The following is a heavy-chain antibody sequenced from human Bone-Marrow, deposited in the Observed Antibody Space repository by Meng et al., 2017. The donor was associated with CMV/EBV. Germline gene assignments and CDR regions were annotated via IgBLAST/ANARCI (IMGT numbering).Heavy chain of an antibody. CDR2: SNAGNGNT. V-gene: IGHV1-3*02. CDR1: GYTFTSYA. Sequence: ASVKVSCKASGYTFTSYAMHWVRQAPGQRLEWMGWSNAGNGNTKYSQEFQGRVTITRDTSASTAYMELSRLRSDDTAMYYCARIKRSSGATTGSGWFDPWGQGTLVTVSS. CDR3: ARIKRSSGATTGSGWFDP. J-gene: IGHJ5*02. D-gene: IGHD1-14*01.